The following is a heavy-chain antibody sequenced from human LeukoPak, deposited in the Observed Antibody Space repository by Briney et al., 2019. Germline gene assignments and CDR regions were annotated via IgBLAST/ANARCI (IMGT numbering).Heavy chain of an antibody. V-gene: IGHV4-39*01. CDR3: ASAIGPQLAYWDY. J-gene: IGHJ4*02. CDR2: IFYSGST. D-gene: IGHD6-13*01. Sequence: SETLSLTCTVSSGSLSTSTYYWGWIRQPPGKGLEWFGSIFYSGSTYYSPSLKSRVTISVDTSKNQFSLELNSVTAADTAVYYCASAIGPQLAYWDYWGQGTLVTVSS. CDR1: SGSLSTSTYY.